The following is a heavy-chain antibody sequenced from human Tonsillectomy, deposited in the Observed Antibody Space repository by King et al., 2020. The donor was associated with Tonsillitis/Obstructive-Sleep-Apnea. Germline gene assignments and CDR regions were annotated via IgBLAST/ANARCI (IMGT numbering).Heavy chain of an antibody. CDR1: GFTVSSNS. J-gene: IGHJ6*03. V-gene: IGHV3-66*01. CDR2: IYSGGST. Sequence: VQLVESGGGLVQPGGSLRLSCAASGFTVSSNSMDWVRQAPGKGLEWVSLIYSGGSTFYADSVKGRFTISRDNSKNTLYLQMNSLRAEDTAVYFCARAPSASFYMDVWGKGTTVTVSS. D-gene: IGHD1-26*01. CDR3: ARAPSASFYMDV.